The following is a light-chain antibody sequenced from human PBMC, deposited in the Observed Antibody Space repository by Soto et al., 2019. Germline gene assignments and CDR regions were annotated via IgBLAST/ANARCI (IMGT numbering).Light chain of an antibody. CDR2: DAS. V-gene: IGKV3-20*01. CDR1: QSVSSSY. Sequence: EIVLTQSPGTLSLSRGERATLTCRASQSVSSSYLAWYQQKPGQAPRLLIYDASSRATGIPDRFSGSGSGTDFTLTISRLEPEDFAMYYCQQYGSSSITFGQGTRLEIK. CDR3: QQYGSSSIT. J-gene: IGKJ5*01.